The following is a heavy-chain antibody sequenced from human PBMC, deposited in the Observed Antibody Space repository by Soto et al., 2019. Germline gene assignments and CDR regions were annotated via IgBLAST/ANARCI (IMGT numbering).Heavy chain of an antibody. J-gene: IGHJ4*02. CDR3: ARESEDLTSNFDY. V-gene: IGHV3-21*06. Sequence: GGSLRLSCAASGFTFTRYSMDWVRQAPGKGLEWVSSISSTTNYIYYGDSMKGRFTISRDNAKNSLYLEMNGLRAEDTAVYYCARESEDLTSNFDYWGQGTLVTVSS. CDR2: ISSTTNYI. CDR1: GFTFTRYS.